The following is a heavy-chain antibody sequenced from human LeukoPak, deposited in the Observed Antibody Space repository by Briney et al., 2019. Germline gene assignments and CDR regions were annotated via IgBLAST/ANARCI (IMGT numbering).Heavy chain of an antibody. CDR2: IHHSGST. CDR1: GYSISSGYY. Sequence: SETLSLTCIVSGYSISSGYYWGWIRQPPGKGLEWIGNIHHSGSTYYNPSLKSRVTISVDTSKNQLSLKLNSVTAADTAVYYCARVAAGIGFFQHWGQGTLVTVSS. J-gene: IGHJ1*01. CDR3: ARVAAGIGFFQH. D-gene: IGHD6-13*01. V-gene: IGHV4-38-2*02.